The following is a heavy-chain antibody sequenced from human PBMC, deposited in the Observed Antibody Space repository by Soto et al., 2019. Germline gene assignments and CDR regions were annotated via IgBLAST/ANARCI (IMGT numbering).Heavy chain of an antibody. CDR2: IKQDGSEK. V-gene: IGHV3-7*01. CDR3: ARDGYSAGFDI. D-gene: IGHD5-18*01. CDR1: GFTFRSYY. J-gene: IGHJ3*02. Sequence: EVQLVESGGGSVQPGGSLRLSCAASGFTFRSYYMSWVRQPPGKGLEWVANIKQDGSEKYYVDSVKGLCTISRDNAKNSLYLQMNSLRAEDTAVYYCARDGYSAGFDIWGQGTMVTVSS.